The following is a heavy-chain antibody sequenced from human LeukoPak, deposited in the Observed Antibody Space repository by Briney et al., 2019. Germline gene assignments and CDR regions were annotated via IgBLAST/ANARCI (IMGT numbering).Heavy chain of an antibody. CDR2: IIPIFGTA. Sequence: GASVKVSCKASGGTFSSYAISWVRQAPGQGLGWMGGIIPIFGTANYAQKFQGRVTITTDESTSTAYMELSSLRSEDTAVYYCARGGNYRYYFDYWGQGTLVTVSS. CDR3: ARGGNYRYYFDY. CDR1: GGTFSSYA. D-gene: IGHD1-7*01. J-gene: IGHJ4*02. V-gene: IGHV1-69*05.